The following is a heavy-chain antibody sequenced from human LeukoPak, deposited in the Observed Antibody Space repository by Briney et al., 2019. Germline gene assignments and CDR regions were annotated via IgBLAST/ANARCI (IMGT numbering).Heavy chain of an antibody. D-gene: IGHD6-13*01. CDR3: ARDMEQQLANWFDP. CDR2: IYSGGST. Sequence: GGSLRLSCAASGFTVSSNYMSWVRQAPGKGLEWVSVIYSGGSTYYADSVKGRFTISRDNSKNTLYLQMNSLRAGDTAVYYCARDMEQQLANWFDPWGQGTLVTVSS. V-gene: IGHV3-66*01. J-gene: IGHJ5*02. CDR1: GFTVSSNY.